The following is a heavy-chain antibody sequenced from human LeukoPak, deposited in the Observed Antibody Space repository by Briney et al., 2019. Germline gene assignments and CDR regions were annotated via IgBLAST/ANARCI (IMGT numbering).Heavy chain of an antibody. CDR3: ARAPTKFRRDWFDP. V-gene: IGHV3-48*03. CDR2: ISSSGSTI. Sequence: GGSLRLPCAASGFTFSSYEMNWVRQAPGKGLEWVSYISSSGSTIYYADSVKGRFTISGDNAKNSLYLQMNSLRAEDTAVYYCARAPTKFRRDWFDPWGQGTLVTVSS. D-gene: IGHD3-9*01. CDR1: GFTFSSYE. J-gene: IGHJ5*02.